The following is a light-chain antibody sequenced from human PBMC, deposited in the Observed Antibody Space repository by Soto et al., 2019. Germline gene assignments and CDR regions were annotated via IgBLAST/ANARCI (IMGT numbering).Light chain of an antibody. CDR2: GAS. J-gene: IGKJ2*01. CDR1: QTVSSN. Sequence: EIVITQSPAALSVSPGERATLCCRASQTVSSNLAWYQQKPGQAPRLLIFGASTRATGIPARFSGSGSGTEFTLTISSLQSEDFAAYYCQQYNNWPPYTFGQGTKVEVK. CDR3: QQYNNWPPYT. V-gene: IGKV3-15*01.